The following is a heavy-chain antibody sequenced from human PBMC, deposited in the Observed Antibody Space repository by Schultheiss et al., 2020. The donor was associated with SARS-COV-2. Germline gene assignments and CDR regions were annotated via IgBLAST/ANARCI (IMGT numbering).Heavy chain of an antibody. Sequence: GGSLRLSCAASVFTFSSYCMHWVRQAPGKGLEWVTVISYDGSNKYYADSVRGRFTISRDNAKNSLYLQMNSLRAEDTAVYYCATAPYTSGWFDYWGRGTLVTVSS. D-gene: IGHD6-19*01. CDR1: VFTFSSYC. V-gene: IGHV3-30*12. J-gene: IGHJ4*02. CDR2: ISYDGSNK. CDR3: ATAPYTSGWFDY.